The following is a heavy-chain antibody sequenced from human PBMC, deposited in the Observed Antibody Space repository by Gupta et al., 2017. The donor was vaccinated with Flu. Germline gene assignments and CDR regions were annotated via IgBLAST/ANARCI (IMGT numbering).Heavy chain of an antibody. J-gene: IGHJ4*02. D-gene: IGHD6-13*01. V-gene: IGHV3-15*01. CDR2: IKSKTDGGTT. Sequence: EVQLVESGGGLVKPGGSLRLSCAASGFTFSNAWMSWVRQAPGKGLEWVGRIKSKTDGGTTDYAAPVKGRFTISRDDSKNTLYLQMNSLKTEDTAVYYCTTDPVGSSWFNGLPWGQGTLVTVSS. CDR3: TTDPVGSSWFNGLP. CDR1: GFTFSNAW.